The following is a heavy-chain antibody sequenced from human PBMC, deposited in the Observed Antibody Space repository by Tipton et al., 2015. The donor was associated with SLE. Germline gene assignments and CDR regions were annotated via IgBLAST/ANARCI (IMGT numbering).Heavy chain of an antibody. CDR2: IRYDGSIK. J-gene: IGHJ4*02. CDR1: GFTFSGYG. V-gene: IGHV3-30*02. CDR3: AKDMRDFWSDYYGAISY. D-gene: IGHD3-3*01. Sequence: SLRLSCAASGFTFSGYGMHWVRQAPGKGLEWVAFIRYDGSIKYYADSVKGRFTTSRDNSKNTVYLQMNSLRAEDTAVYYCAKDMRDFWSDYYGAISYWGQGTLVTVSS.